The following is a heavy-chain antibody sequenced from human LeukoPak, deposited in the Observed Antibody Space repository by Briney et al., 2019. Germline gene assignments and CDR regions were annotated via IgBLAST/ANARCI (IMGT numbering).Heavy chain of an antibody. Sequence: PSETLSLTCTVSGGSISSSSYYWGWIRQPPGKGLEWIGSISYSGNTYFNPSLKSRVTISADTSKNQFSLKLSSVTAADTAVYYCARGGHSSSLYYFDYWGQGTLVTVSS. D-gene: IGHD6-6*01. J-gene: IGHJ4*02. CDR1: GGSISSSSYY. CDR3: ARGGHSSSLYYFDY. V-gene: IGHV4-39*02. CDR2: ISYSGNT.